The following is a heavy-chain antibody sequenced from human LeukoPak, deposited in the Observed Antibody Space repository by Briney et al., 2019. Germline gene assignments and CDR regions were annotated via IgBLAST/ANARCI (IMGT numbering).Heavy chain of an antibody. J-gene: IGHJ4*02. Sequence: ASVTVSCKASGHTFTGYYIHWVRQAAGQGSEWMGWTNPVSGPTNCAQKFQGRGKMTRDTTIRTAYMDMSRLISVHTAVYYCARELSRLWLCDNGGQGTLVTVSS. V-gene: IGHV1-2*02. D-gene: IGHD5-18*01. CDR2: TNPVSGPT. CDR1: GHTFTGYY. CDR3: ARELSRLWLCDN.